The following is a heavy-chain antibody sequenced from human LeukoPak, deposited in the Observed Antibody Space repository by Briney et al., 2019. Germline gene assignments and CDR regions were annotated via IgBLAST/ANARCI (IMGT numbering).Heavy chain of an antibody. V-gene: IGHV4-61*02. Sequence: PSQTLSLTCTVSGGSISSGSYYWSWIRQPAGKGLEWIGRIYTSGSTNYNPSLKSRVTISVDTSKNQFSLKLSSVAAADTAVYYWASSSSWSDYWGQGTLVTVSS. CDR2: IYTSGST. J-gene: IGHJ4*02. D-gene: IGHD6-13*01. CDR1: GGSISSGSYY. CDR3: ASSSSWSDY.